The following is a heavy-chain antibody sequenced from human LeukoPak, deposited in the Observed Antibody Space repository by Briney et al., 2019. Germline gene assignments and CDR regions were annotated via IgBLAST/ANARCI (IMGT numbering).Heavy chain of an antibody. Sequence: ASVKVSCKASGYTFTSYGISWVRQAPGQGLEWMGWISAYNGNTNYAQKLQGRVTMTTDTSTSTAYMELSRLRSDDTAVYYCARAFYNWNDVGAFDIWGQGTMVTVSS. V-gene: IGHV1-18*01. CDR3: ARAFYNWNDVGAFDI. J-gene: IGHJ3*02. D-gene: IGHD1-1*01. CDR1: GYTFTSYG. CDR2: ISAYNGNT.